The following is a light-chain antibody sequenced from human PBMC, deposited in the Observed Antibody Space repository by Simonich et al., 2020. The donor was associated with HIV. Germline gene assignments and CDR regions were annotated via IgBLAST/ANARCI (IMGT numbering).Light chain of an antibody. Sequence: EIVMTQSPATLSVSPVERATLSCRASQRVSSNLAWYQQKPGQAPRLLIYDASNRATGIPARFSGSGSGTDFTLTISSLEPEDFAVYYCQQRTNWRTFGQGTKVEIK. CDR1: QRVSSN. V-gene: IGKV3-11*01. CDR3: QQRTNWRT. CDR2: DAS. J-gene: IGKJ1*01.